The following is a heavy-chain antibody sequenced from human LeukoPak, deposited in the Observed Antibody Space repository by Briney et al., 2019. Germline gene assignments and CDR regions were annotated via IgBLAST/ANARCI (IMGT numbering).Heavy chain of an antibody. CDR1: GFTFSSYG. CDR2: IWYNGSNK. J-gene: IGHJ6*03. CDR3: AKDFNHYYYMDV. V-gene: IGHV3-33*06. Sequence: GGSLRLSCAASGFTFSSYGMHWVRQAPGKGLEWVAVIWYNGSNKYYADSVKGRFTISRDNSKNTLYLQMNSLRAEDTAVYYCAKDFNHYYYMDVWGKGTTVTVSS.